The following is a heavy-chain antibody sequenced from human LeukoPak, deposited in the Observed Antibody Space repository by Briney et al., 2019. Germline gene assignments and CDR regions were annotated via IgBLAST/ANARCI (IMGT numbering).Heavy chain of an antibody. J-gene: IGHJ5*02. Sequence: GASVKVSCTASGYTFTSYDINWVRQAPGQGLEWMGWMNPNSGNTGYAQKFQGRVTMTRNTSISTAYMELSSLRSEDTAVYYCARVQLVPSYNWFDPWGQGTLVTVSS. CDR2: MNPNSGNT. D-gene: IGHD6-6*01. CDR1: GYTFTSYD. V-gene: IGHV1-8*01. CDR3: ARVQLVPSYNWFDP.